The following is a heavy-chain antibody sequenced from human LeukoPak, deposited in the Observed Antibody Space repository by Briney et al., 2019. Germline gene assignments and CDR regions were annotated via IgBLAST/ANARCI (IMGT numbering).Heavy chain of an antibody. CDR2: IKTKSEGGAT. Sequence: GGSLRLSCTASGFTFTDAWMSWVRQAPGRGLEWVGRIKTKSEGGATDYAAPVKGRSTISRDDSNNTLYLQMNSLKTEDTAVYYCTTDTRYSPYNPIDYWGQGTLVTVSS. D-gene: IGHD2-15*01. V-gene: IGHV3-15*01. CDR3: TTDTRYSPYNPIDY. CDR1: GFTFTDAW. J-gene: IGHJ4*02.